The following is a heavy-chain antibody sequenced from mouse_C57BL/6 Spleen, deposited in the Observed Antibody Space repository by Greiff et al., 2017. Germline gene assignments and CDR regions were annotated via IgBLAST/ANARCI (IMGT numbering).Heavy chain of an antibody. D-gene: IGHD3-3*01. Sequence: VQLQQSGAELVRPGASVTLSCKASGYTFTDYEMHWVKQTPVHGLEWIGAIDPETGGTAYNQKFKGKAILTADKSSSSAYMELRSLTSEDSAVYYCTRGRDAPWFAYWGQGTLVTVSA. J-gene: IGHJ3*01. CDR2: IDPETGGT. CDR3: TRGRDAPWFAY. CDR1: GYTFTDYE. V-gene: IGHV1-15*01.